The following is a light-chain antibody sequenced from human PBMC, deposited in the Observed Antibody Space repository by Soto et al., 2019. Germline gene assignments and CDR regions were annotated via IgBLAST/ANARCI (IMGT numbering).Light chain of an antibody. Sequence: EIVLTQSPATLSLSPGERATFSCRASQGVSYSLAWYQQKPGQAPRLLIYDASNRATGIPARFSGSGPGTDFILTISSLEPEDFAVYYCHHRSSFGPGTKVEIK. CDR3: HHRSS. J-gene: IGKJ3*01. CDR1: QGVSYS. V-gene: IGKV3D-11*01. CDR2: DAS.